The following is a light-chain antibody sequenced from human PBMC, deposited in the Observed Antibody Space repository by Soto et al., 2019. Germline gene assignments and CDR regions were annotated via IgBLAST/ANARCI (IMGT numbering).Light chain of an antibody. V-gene: IGLV1-47*02. CDR3: ASWDDRLGAVI. J-gene: IGLJ2*01. CDR2: NNN. CDR1: SSNIGGTNY. Sequence: QSVLTQPPSASGTPGQKVFISCSGSSSNIGGTNYAYWYQQLPGAAPKLLMHNNNLRPSGVPERISGSKFGTAASLAISGLRSEDEAVYYCASWDDRLGAVIFGGGTKLTVL.